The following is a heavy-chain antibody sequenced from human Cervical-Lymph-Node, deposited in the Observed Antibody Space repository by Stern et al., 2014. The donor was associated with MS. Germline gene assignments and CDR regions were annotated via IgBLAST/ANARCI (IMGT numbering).Heavy chain of an antibody. CDR3: ARDFAYGRAFDY. CDR2: IWYDGSNK. J-gene: IGHJ4*02. Sequence: DQLVESGGGVVQPGRSLRLSCAASGFTFSSYGMHWVRQAPGKGLEWVAVIWYDGSNKYYADSVKGRFTISRDNSKNTLYLQMNSLRAEDTAVYYCARDFAYGRAFDYWGQGTLVTVSS. CDR1: GFTFSSYG. D-gene: IGHD3-16*01. V-gene: IGHV3-33*01.